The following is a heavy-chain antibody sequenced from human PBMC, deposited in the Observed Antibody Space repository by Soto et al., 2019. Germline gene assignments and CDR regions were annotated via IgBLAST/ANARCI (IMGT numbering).Heavy chain of an antibody. Sequence: GESLKISCKGSGYSFTSYWIGWVRQMPGKGLEWMGIIYPGDSDTRYSPSFQGQVTISADKSISTAYLQWSSLKASDTAMYYCVRRYCSGAKCYHDDYWGQGTLVTVSS. CDR1: GYSFTSYW. V-gene: IGHV5-51*01. CDR3: VRRYCSGAKCYHDDY. J-gene: IGHJ4*02. D-gene: IGHD2-15*01. CDR2: IYPGDSDT.